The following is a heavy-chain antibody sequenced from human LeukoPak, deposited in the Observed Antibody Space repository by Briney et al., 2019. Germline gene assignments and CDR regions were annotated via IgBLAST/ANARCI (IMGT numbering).Heavy chain of an antibody. Sequence: KPSETLSLTCTVSGGSISSSSYYWGWIRQPPGKGLEWIGSSFYSGTTYYNPSLKSRVTISVDTSKNQFSLKLSSVTAADTAVYYCARGDSSGYYFRGAGFDPWGQGTLVTVSS. D-gene: IGHD3-22*01. CDR1: GGSISSSSYY. CDR3: ARGDSSGYYFRGAGFDP. CDR2: SFYSGTT. V-gene: IGHV4-39*01. J-gene: IGHJ5*02.